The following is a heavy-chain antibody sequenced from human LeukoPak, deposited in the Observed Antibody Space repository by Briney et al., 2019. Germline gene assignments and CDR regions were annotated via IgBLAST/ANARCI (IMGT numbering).Heavy chain of an antibody. J-gene: IGHJ4*02. Sequence: PGGSLRLSCAASGFTFSSYAMSWVRQAPGKGLEWVSYISSSGSNIYYADSVKGRFTISRDNAKNSLYLQMNSLRAEDTAVYYCAKDDYYDTSGYRDWGQGTLVTVSS. D-gene: IGHD3-22*01. CDR3: AKDDYYDTSGYRD. V-gene: IGHV3-48*04. CDR1: GFTFSSYA. CDR2: ISSSGSNI.